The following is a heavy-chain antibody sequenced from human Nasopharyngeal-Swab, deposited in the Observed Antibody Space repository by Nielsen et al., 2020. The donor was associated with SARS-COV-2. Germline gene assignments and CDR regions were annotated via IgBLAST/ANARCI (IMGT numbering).Heavy chain of an antibody. D-gene: IGHD3-3*01. V-gene: IGHV3-9*01. CDR2: IIWNSGST. CDR1: GFTFDDYA. Sequence: SLKISCAASGFTFDDYAMHWVRQAPGKGLEWVSGIIWNSGSTGYADSVKGRFTISRDNAKNSLYLQMNSLRAEDTALYYCAKGVKYDFWSGTWGDWGQGTLVTVSS. J-gene: IGHJ4*02. CDR3: AKGVKYDFWSGTWGD.